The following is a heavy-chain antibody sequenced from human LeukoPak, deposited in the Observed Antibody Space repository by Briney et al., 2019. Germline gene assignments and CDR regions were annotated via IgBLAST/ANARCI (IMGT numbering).Heavy chain of an antibody. Sequence: GRSLRLSCAASEFTFSSYAMHWVRQAPGKGLEGVAVISYDGSNKYYADSVKGRFTISRDNSKNTLYLQMNSLRAEDTAVYYCARSYRARYFDYWGQGTLVTVS. V-gene: IGHV3-30*01. J-gene: IGHJ4*02. CDR3: ARSYRARYFDY. CDR1: EFTFSSYA. CDR2: ISYDGSNK. D-gene: IGHD1-14*01.